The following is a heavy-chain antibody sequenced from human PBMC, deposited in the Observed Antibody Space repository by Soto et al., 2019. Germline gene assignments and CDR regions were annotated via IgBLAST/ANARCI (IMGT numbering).Heavy chain of an antibody. CDR1: GFTFSSYA. CDR3: ARGGDSSCWYMGYYFDY. Sequence: QVQLVESGGGVVQPGRSLRLSCAASGFTFSSYAMHWVRQAPGKGLEWVAVISYDGSNKYYADSVKGRFTISRDNSKNTLYLQMNSLRAEDTAVYYCARGGDSSCWYMGYYFDYWGQGTLVTVSS. CDR2: ISYDGSNK. D-gene: IGHD6-13*01. J-gene: IGHJ4*02. V-gene: IGHV3-30-3*01.